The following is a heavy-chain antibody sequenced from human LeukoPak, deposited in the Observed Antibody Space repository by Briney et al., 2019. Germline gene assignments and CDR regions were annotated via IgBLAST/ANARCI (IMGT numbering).Heavy chain of an antibody. D-gene: IGHD2-15*01. CDR3: ARVNCTDMTPPDY. V-gene: IGHV4-34*01. Sequence: PSETLSLTCAVYGGSFSGYYWSWIRQPPGKGLEWIGEINHSGSTNYNPSLKSRVTISVDTSKNQFSLKLSSVTAADTAVYYCARVNCTDMTPPDYWGQGTLVTVSS. CDR1: GGSFSGYY. CDR2: INHSGST. J-gene: IGHJ4*02.